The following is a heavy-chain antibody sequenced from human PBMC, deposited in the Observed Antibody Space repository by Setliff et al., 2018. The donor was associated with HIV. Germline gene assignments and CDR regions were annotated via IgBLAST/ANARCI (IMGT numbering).Heavy chain of an antibody. J-gene: IGHJ4*02. CDR3: VRNSFDYVEEE. Sequence: PSETLSLTCNVSGGSVTSYNYYWSWIRHHPEKGLEWIGYIYYHGSNYYRPSLRSRVTMSLDTSDNQFSLKLTSVTAADAAVYYCVRNSFDYVEEEWGQGTLVTVSS. CDR1: GGSVTSYNYY. CDR2: IYYHGSN. D-gene: IGHD3-10*02. V-gene: IGHV4-31*03.